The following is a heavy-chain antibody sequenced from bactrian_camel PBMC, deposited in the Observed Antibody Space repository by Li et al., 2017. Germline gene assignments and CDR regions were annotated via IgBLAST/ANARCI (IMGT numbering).Heavy chain of an antibody. J-gene: IGHJ7*01. Sequence: QLVESGGGLVQPGGSLRLSCTASGFTFDDTFDDIAMTWIRQAPGKGLEWVSSLTYSGGTTKYADSVNGRFTISRDNAKNTVSLQMNSLKPEDTAVYYCVRGPGYGDIWNLWYYGMDHWGKGTQVTVS. V-gene: IGHV3-1*01. CDR1: GFTFDDTFDDIA. CDR2: LTYSGGTT. D-gene: IGHD3*01.